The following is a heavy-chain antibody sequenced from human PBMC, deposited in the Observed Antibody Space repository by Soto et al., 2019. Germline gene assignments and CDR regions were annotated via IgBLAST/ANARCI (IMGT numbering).Heavy chain of an antibody. Sequence: PGGSLRLSCAASGFTFSSYSMNWVRQAPGKGLEWVSYISSSSSTIYYADSVKGRFTISRDNAKNSLYLQMNSLRDEDTAVYYCARDRQYDYGDYGGYYYGMDVWGQGTTVTVSS. CDR1: GFTFSSYS. CDR2: ISSSSSTI. J-gene: IGHJ6*02. D-gene: IGHD4-17*01. V-gene: IGHV3-48*02. CDR3: ARDRQYDYGDYGGYYYGMDV.